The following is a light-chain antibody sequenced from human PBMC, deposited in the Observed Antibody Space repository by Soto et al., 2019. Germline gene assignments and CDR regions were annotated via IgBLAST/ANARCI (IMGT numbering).Light chain of an antibody. V-gene: IGLV4-69*01. CDR3: QTWGTGIPWV. Sequence: QSVLTQSPSASASLGASVNLTCTLSSGHSRYAIAWHQQQPEKGPRYLMRLNSDGSHNKGDGIPDRFSGSTSGAERYLTISSLQSEDEADYYCQTWGTGIPWVFGGGTKVTDL. J-gene: IGLJ3*02. CDR2: LNSDGSH. CDR1: SGHSRYA.